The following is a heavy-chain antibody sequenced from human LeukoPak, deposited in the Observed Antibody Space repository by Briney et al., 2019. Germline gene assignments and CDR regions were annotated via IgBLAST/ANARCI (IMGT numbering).Heavy chain of an antibody. V-gene: IGHV3-64*01. D-gene: IGHD6-13*01. J-gene: IGHJ6*02. CDR3: ARDIAAAGTYYYGMDV. CDR2: ISSDGGTT. Sequence: GGSLRLSCAASGFSFSNHAMHWVRQAPGKGLEYVSGISSDGGTTYYGTSVKGRFTISRDNSKNTLYLQMNSLRAEDTAVYYCARDIAAAGTYYYGMDVWGQGTTVTVSS. CDR1: GFSFSNHA.